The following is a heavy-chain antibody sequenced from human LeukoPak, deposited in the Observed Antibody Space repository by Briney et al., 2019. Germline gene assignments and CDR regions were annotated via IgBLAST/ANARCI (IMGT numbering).Heavy chain of an antibody. CDR1: GFTFSSSG. Sequence: PGRSLRLSCAASGFTFSSSGMHWVRQAPGKGLEWVAVISYDGSNKYYADSVKGRFTISRDNSKNTLYLQMNSLRAEDTAVYYCARAPGSSSSWSYFDFWGQGTLVTVSS. J-gene: IGHJ4*02. CDR2: ISYDGSNK. D-gene: IGHD6-13*01. V-gene: IGHV3-30*03. CDR3: ARAPGSSSSWSYFDF.